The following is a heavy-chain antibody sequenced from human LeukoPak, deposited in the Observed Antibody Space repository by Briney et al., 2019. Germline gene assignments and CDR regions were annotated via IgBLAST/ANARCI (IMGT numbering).Heavy chain of an antibody. J-gene: IGHJ4*02. Sequence: GGSLRLSCAASGFTFSSYGMHWVRQAPGKGLEWVAVIWYDGSNKYYADSVKGRFTISRDNSKNTLYLQMNSLRAEDTAVYYCAKDPFRVTTSLLFDYWGQGTLVTVSS. D-gene: IGHD4-17*01. CDR1: GFTFSSYG. V-gene: IGHV3-33*06. CDR3: AKDPFRVTTSLLFDY. CDR2: IWYDGSNK.